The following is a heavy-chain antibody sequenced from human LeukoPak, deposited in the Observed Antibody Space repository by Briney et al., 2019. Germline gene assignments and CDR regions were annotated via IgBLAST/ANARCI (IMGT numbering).Heavy chain of an antibody. CDR1: GESFSAYF. J-gene: IGHJ4*03. CDR2: IDHRGVS. Sequence: SETLSLTCAVRGESFSAYFWSWIRQVPEKGLEWIGEIDHRGVSTYNPSLKSRATMLVDTSNNHFSLSLPSVTAADTATYYCASRSLTLAAARCFDDWGQGTVVTVSS. D-gene: IGHD2-15*01. CDR3: ASRSLTLAAARCFDD. V-gene: IGHV4-34*01.